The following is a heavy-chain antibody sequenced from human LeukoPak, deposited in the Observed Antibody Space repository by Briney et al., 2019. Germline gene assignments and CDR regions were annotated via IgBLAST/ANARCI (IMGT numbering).Heavy chain of an antibody. CDR3: ARQAFDWLYYFDY. CDR1: GGSIRMSTYY. V-gene: IGHV4-39*01. Sequence: SETLSLTCTVSGGSIRMSTYYWGWIRQPPGKGLEWIGSIYHSGSTHYNPSLRSRVTMSVDTSKNQFTLKVTAVTAADTAVYYCARQAFDWLYYFDYWGQGTLVTVSS. J-gene: IGHJ4*02. D-gene: IGHD3-9*01. CDR2: IYHSGST.